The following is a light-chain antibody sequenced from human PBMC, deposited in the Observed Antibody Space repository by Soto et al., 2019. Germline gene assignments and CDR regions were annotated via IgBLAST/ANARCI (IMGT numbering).Light chain of an antibody. J-gene: IGKJ4*01. CDR3: QQYNNWPLT. Sequence: EIVLTQSPGTLSLSPGERATLSCRASQSVTSDYLAWYQQKPGQAPRLLIHGASSRATGIPDRFSGSGSGTDFTLTISSLQSEDFAVYYCQQYNNWPLTFGGGTKVDI. V-gene: IGKV3-20*01. CDR2: GAS. CDR1: QSVTSDY.